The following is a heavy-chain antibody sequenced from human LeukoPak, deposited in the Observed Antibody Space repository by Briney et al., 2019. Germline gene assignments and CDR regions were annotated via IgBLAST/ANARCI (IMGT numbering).Heavy chain of an antibody. Sequence: PGGSLRLSCAASGFTFSSYGMHWVRQAPGKGLEWVAFIRYDGSNKYYADSVKGRFTISRDNSKNTLYLQMNSLRAEDTAVYYCAKVGRLAARASFDYWGQGTLVTVSS. V-gene: IGHV3-30*02. D-gene: IGHD6-6*01. CDR1: GFTFSSYG. J-gene: IGHJ4*02. CDR2: IRYDGSNK. CDR3: AKVGRLAARASFDY.